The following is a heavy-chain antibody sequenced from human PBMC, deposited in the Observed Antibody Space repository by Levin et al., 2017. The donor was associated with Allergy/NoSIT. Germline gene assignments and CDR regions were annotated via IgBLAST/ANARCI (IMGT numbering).Heavy chain of an antibody. CDR3: ARYLPYYYGSGSYYKRSWFDP. CDR2: INHSGST. CDR1: GGSFSGYY. J-gene: IGHJ5*02. D-gene: IGHD3-10*01. Sequence: SETLSLTCAVYGGSFSGYYWSWIRQPPGKGLEWIGEINHSGSTNYNPSLKSRVTISVDTSKNQFSLKLSSVTAADTAVYYCARYLPYYYGSGSYYKRSWFDPWGQGTLVTVSS. V-gene: IGHV4-34*01.